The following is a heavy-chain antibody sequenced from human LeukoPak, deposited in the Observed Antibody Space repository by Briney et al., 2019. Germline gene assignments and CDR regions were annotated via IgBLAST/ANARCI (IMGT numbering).Heavy chain of an antibody. Sequence: SETLSLTCTVSGGSISSSSYYWGWIRQPPGKGLEWIGSIYYSGSTYYNPSLKSRVTISVDTSKNQFSLKLSSVTAADTAVYYCARDLVGATVQSWWNWFDPWGQGTLVTVSS. V-gene: IGHV4-39*07. J-gene: IGHJ5*02. CDR2: IYYSGST. D-gene: IGHD1-26*01. CDR1: GGSISSSSYY. CDR3: ARDLVGATVQSWWNWFDP.